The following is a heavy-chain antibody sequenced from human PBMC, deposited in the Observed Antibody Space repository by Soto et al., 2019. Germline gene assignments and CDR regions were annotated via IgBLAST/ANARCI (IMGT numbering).Heavy chain of an antibody. V-gene: IGHV4-4*07. J-gene: IGHJ4*02. Sequence: SETLSLTCSVSGASISSAYWSWIRQPAGKGLEWIGRMYVSGATNYNPSLKSRPTISVDTSKNQFSLKLRSVTAADTAVYYCARASPYGDYALDYWGQGTLVTVSS. D-gene: IGHD4-17*01. CDR1: GASISSAY. CDR2: MYVSGAT. CDR3: ARASPYGDYALDY.